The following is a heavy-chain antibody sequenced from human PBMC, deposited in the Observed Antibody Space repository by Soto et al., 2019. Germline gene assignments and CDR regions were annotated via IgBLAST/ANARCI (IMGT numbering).Heavy chain of an antibody. D-gene: IGHD6-19*01. CDR1: GFTFSSYS. CDR3: ARVQWLASHI. Sequence: EVQLVESGGGLVKPGGSLRLSCAASGFTFSSYSMNWVRQAPGKGLEWVSTITTSSTSIYYADSVKGRFTISRDNAKYSLYLQMNRLRVEGTAVYYGARVQWLASHIWGKGTMVTVSS. CDR2: ITTSSTSI. J-gene: IGHJ3*02. V-gene: IGHV3-21*01.